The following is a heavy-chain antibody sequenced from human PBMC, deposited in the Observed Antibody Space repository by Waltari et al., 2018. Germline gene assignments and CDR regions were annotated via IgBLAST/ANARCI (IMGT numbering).Heavy chain of an antibody. Sequence: QVDLVQSGPEVKKPGASVKVSCKTSGYVFNDYYIHWGRRAPGQVLEWMGWSNPNGGATYYAPKFRDRVTISTDTSIGTVYMHLTSLTSDDTALYFCARLSEYWGQGTLITVSS. CDR1: GYVFNDYY. J-gene: IGHJ1*01. V-gene: IGHV1-2*02. CDR3: ARLSEY. CDR2: SNPNGGAT.